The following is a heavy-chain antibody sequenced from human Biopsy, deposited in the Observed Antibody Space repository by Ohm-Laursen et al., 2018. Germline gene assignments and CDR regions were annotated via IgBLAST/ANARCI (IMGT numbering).Heavy chain of an antibody. CDR2: INPNSGGT. CDR3: ARGGLNYWYFDL. D-gene: IGHD1-26*01. CDR1: GYTFTAYF. Sequence: ASVKVSCKVSGYTFTAYFIHWVRQAPGQGLEWMGWINPNSGGTNYAQKFQGRVTMTRDTSMSTAYMELNRLRSDDTAVYYCARGGLNYWYFDLWGRGTLVTVSS. J-gene: IGHJ2*01. V-gene: IGHV1-2*02.